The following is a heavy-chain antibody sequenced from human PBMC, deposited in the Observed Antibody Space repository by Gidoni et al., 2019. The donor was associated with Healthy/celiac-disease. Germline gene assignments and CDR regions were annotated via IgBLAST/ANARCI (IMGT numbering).Heavy chain of an antibody. D-gene: IGHD2-15*01. CDR2: INPNSGGT. Sequence: QVQLAQSGAEVKKPGASLKVSCTASVYTFTGYYMHWVRQAPGQGLEWMGWINPNSGGTNYAQKFQGRVTMTRDTPISTAYMELSRLRSDDTAVYYCARTDIPKYYYYGMDVWGQGTTVTVSS. CDR3: ARTDIPKYYYYGMDV. CDR1: VYTFTGYY. V-gene: IGHV1-2*02. J-gene: IGHJ6*02.